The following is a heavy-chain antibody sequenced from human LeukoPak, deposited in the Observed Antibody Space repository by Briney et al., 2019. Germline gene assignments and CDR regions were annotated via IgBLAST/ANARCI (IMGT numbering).Heavy chain of an antibody. CDR2: ISSSGSTI. Sequence: LSLTCTVSGGSISSDGHYWSWIRQAPGKGLEWVSYISSSGSTIYYADSVKGRFTISRDNSKNTLYLQMNSLRAEDTAVYYCASEVHEGAFDYWGQGTLVTVSS. J-gene: IGHJ4*02. CDR3: ASEVHEGAFDY. CDR1: GGSISSDGHY. V-gene: IGHV3-11*01. D-gene: IGHD3-16*01.